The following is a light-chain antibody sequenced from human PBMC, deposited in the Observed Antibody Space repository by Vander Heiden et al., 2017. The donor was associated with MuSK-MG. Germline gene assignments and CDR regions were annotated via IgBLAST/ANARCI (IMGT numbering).Light chain of an antibody. V-gene: IGLV1-40*01. CDR2: ANN. CDR3: QSYDNGLSGVV. Sequence: QSALTQPPSVSGAPGQTVTISCIGSSSNIGAGYDVHWYQQLPGTAPKLLIDANNNRPSGVPDRFSGSKSGTSVSLAITGLQAEDEADYYCQSYDNGLSGVVFGGGTKLTVL. J-gene: IGLJ2*01. CDR1: SSNIGAGYD.